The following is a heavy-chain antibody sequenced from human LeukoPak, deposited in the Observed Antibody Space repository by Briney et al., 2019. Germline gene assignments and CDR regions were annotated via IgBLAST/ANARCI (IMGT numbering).Heavy chain of an antibody. D-gene: IGHD3-10*01. Sequence: ASVKVSCKASGYTFTSYYMHWVRQAPGQGLEWMGIINPSGGSTSYAQKFQGRVAMTRDMSTSTVYMELSSLRSEDTAVYYCARDQSSGSYYNYWGQGTLVTVSS. CDR1: GYTFTSYY. V-gene: IGHV1-46*01. CDR2: INPSGGST. CDR3: ARDQSSGSYYNY. J-gene: IGHJ4*02.